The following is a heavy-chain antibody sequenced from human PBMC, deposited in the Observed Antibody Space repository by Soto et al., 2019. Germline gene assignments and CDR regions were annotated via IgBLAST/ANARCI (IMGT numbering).Heavy chain of an antibody. V-gene: IGHV4-34*01. CDR3: ARDVAFDY. CDR2: INHSGST. CDR1: GGSFSGYY. D-gene: IGHD3-16*01. Sequence: QVQLQQWGAGLLKPSETLSLTCAVYGGSFSGYYWSWIRQPPGKGLEWIGEINHSGSTNYNPSLKSRVTISVDTSKHQFSLKLSSVTAADTAVYYCARDVAFDYWGQGTLVTVSS. J-gene: IGHJ4*02.